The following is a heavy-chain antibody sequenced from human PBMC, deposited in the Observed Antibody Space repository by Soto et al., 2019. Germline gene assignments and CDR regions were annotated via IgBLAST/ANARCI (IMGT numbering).Heavy chain of an antibody. CDR1: GFTFDDYS. J-gene: IGHJ4*02. CDR3: ARDRDATNIVVGGRFDY. D-gene: IGHD2-21*01. V-gene: IGHV3-20*04. Sequence: EVQLVESGGGVVRAGGSLRLSCAASGFTFDDYSMSWVRQAPGKGLEWVSGINWNGGSTGYADSVKGRFTISRANAKNSLYLQMNSLRAEHTALYYRARDRDATNIVVGGRFDYWGQGTLVTVSS. CDR2: INWNGGST.